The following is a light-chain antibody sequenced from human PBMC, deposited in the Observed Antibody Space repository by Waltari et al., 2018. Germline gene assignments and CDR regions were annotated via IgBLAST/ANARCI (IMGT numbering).Light chain of an antibody. CDR1: SVVNYNS. Sequence: QSALTQPRSVSGSPGQSVTISCTGTSVVNYNSVSWYQQHPGKAPKLMIYDDSKRPSGVPDRFSASKSDNTASLTISGLQADDEADYYCCTYESRYTFEILFGGGTKLTVL. V-gene: IGLV2-11*01. J-gene: IGLJ3*02. CDR3: CTYESRYTFEIL. CDR2: DDS.